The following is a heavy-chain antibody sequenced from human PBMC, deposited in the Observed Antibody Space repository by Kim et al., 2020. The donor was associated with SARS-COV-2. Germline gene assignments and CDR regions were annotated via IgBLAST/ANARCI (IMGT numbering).Heavy chain of an antibody. J-gene: IGHJ4*02. V-gene: IGHV7-4-1*02. Sequence: ASVKVSCKASGYTFTRYTINWVRQAPGQGLEWMGWINTNTVIPTSAQGFTGRFVFSLDTSVSTAYLQISSLKAEDTAVYYCARYYYDSSGYYYVHYFDYWGQGTLVTVSS. CDR3: ARYYYDSSGYYYVHYFDY. CDR1: GYTFTRYT. D-gene: IGHD3-22*01. CDR2: INTNTVIP.